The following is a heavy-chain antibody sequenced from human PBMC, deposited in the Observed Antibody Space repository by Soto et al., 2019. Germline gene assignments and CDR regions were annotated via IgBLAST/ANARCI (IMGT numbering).Heavy chain of an antibody. V-gene: IGHV3-30*18. CDR2: ISYDGSNK. D-gene: IGHD6-19*01. Sequence: GGSLRLSCAASGFTFSSYGMHWVRQAPGKGLEWVAVISYDGSNKYYADSVKGRFTISRDNSKNTLYLQMNSLRAEDTAVYYCAKEEAYSRGLFDYWGQGTLVIVSS. CDR3: AKEEAYSRGLFDY. J-gene: IGHJ4*02. CDR1: GFTFSSYG.